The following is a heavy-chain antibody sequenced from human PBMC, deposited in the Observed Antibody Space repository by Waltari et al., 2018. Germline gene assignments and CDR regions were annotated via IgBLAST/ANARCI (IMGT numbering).Heavy chain of an antibody. CDR1: GFTFSSYS. D-gene: IGHD3-16*01. CDR3: ARGEAGDGYTLDY. Sequence: EVQLVESGGGLVKPGGSLRLSCAASGFTFSSYSMNWVRQAPGKGLEWGSSISSSSIYIYYADSVKGRFTISRDNAKNSLYLQMNSLRAEDTAVYYCARGEAGDGYTLDYWGQGTLVTVSS. CDR2: ISSSSIYI. J-gene: IGHJ4*02. V-gene: IGHV3-21*01.